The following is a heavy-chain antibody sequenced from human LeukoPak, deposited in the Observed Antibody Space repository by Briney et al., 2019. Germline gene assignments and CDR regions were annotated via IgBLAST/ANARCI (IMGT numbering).Heavy chain of an antibody. D-gene: IGHD4-17*01. CDR3: VGDYGDYVGYYFDY. Sequence: SETLSLTCTVSDGSISSYYWSWIRQPPGKGLEWIGYIYYSGSTNYNPSLKSRVTMSVDTSKNQFSLKLSSVTAADTAVYYCVGDYGDYVGYYFDYWGQGTLVTVSS. V-gene: IGHV4-59*12. CDR1: DGSISSYY. CDR2: IYYSGST. J-gene: IGHJ4*02.